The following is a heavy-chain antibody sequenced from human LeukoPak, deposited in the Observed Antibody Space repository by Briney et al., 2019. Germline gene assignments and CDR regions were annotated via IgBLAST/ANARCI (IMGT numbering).Heavy chain of an antibody. CDR1: GFTFSSYS. V-gene: IGHV3-7*01. CDR2: IKQDGSEK. Sequence: GGSLRLSCAASGFTFSSYSMNWVRQAPGQGLEWVANIKQDGSEKYYVDSVKGRFTISRDNTKNSLYLQMNSLGAEDTAMYYCARDRPSGYEDYWGQGTPVTVSS. CDR3: ARDRPSGYEDY. D-gene: IGHD5-12*01. J-gene: IGHJ4*02.